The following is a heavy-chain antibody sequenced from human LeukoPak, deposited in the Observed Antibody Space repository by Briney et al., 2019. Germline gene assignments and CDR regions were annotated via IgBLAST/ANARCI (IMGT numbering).Heavy chain of an antibody. CDR2: ISAYNDNT. D-gene: IGHD3-9*01. V-gene: IGHV1-18*01. CDR3: ARVHYDMLTGYSYFDY. J-gene: IGHJ4*02. CDR1: GYTFTSYG. Sequence: GASVKVSCKASGYTFTSYGISWVRQAPGQGLEWMGWISAYNDNTNHAQKLQGRVTMTTDTSTSTAYMELRSLRSDDTAVYYCARVHYDMLTGYSYFDYWGQGTLVTVSS.